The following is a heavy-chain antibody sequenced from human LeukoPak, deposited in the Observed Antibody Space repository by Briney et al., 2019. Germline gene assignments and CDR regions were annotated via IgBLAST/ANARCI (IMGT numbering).Heavy chain of an antibody. CDR2: IWYDGSNK. V-gene: IGHV3-33*01. CDR1: GFAFSSYG. D-gene: IGHD3-10*01. CDR3: ARAGRGVGELQIDY. Sequence: PGRSLRLSCAASGFAFSSYGMHWVRQAPGKGLEWVAVIWYDGSNKYYADSVKGRFTISRDNSKNTLYLQMNSLRAEDTAVYYCARAGRGVGELQIDYWGQGTLVTVSS. J-gene: IGHJ4*02.